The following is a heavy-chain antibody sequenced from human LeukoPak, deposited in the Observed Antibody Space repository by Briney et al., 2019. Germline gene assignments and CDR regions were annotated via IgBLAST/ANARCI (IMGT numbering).Heavy chain of an antibody. V-gene: IGHV3-30-3*01. D-gene: IGHD4-17*01. CDR1: GFTFSSYA. CDR3: ARAPTTTVTTFLDY. J-gene: IGHJ4*02. CDR2: ISYDGSNK. Sequence: GRSLRLSCAASGFTFSSYAMHWVRQAPGKGLEWVAVISYDGSNKYYADSVKGRFTISRDNSKNTLYLQMNSLRAEDTAVYYCARAPTTTVTTFLDYWGQGTLVTVSS.